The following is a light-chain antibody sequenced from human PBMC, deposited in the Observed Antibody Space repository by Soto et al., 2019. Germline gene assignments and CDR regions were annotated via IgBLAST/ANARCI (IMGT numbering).Light chain of an antibody. V-gene: IGKV3-15*01. CDR3: QQYNNWPPIT. Sequence: EXVMXQSPATLYVSPGASATLSCRASQSVSTNLAWYQQKPGQAPRLLIYGASIRATGIPARFSGSGSGTEFTLTISSLQSEDFAVYYCQQYNNWPPITFGQGTRLEIK. CDR1: QSVSTN. CDR2: GAS. J-gene: IGKJ5*01.